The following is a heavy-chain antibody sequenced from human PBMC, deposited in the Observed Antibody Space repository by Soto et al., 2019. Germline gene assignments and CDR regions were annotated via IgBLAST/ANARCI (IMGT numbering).Heavy chain of an antibody. V-gene: IGHV3-23*01. CDR1: GFTFSSYA. Sequence: EVQLLESGGGLVQPGGSLRLSCAASGFTFSSYAMNWVRQAPGKGLEWVSVISGSGGSTYYADSVKGRFTISRDNSKNTLYLQMTSLRGEDTAVHYWAGRSSGSYLDYWGQRTLVTVSS. CDR2: ISGSGGST. D-gene: IGHD6-19*01. CDR3: AGRSSGSYLDY. J-gene: IGHJ4*02.